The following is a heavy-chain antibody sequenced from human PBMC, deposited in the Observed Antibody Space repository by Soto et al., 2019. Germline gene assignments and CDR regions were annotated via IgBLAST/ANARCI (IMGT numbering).Heavy chain of an antibody. CDR2: IKQDGSEK. D-gene: IGHD6-13*01. J-gene: IGHJ6*03. V-gene: IGHV3-7*01. Sequence: PGGSLRLSCAASGLTFSSYWMSWVRQAPGKGLEWVANIKQDGSEKYYVDSVKGRFTISRDNAKNSLYLQMNSLRAEDTAVYYCASDPNGAAAGTDYYYYMDVWGKGTTVTVSS. CDR1: GLTFSSYW. CDR3: ASDPNGAAAGTDYYYYMDV.